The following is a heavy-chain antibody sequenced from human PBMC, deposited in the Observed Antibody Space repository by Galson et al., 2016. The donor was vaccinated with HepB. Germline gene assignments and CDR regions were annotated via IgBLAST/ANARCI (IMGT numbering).Heavy chain of an antibody. Sequence: SVKVSCKASGYTFTNYAINWVRQAPGQGLEWVGWISAYNDNTYYAQKFQGRVAMTTDTSTTTAYMELRSLRSDDTAVYYCARLSWIQRCPYFDYWGQGTLVTVSS. CDR3: ARLSWIQRCPYFDY. CDR1: GYTFTNYA. CDR2: ISAYNDNT. V-gene: IGHV1-18*04. D-gene: IGHD5-18*01. J-gene: IGHJ4*02.